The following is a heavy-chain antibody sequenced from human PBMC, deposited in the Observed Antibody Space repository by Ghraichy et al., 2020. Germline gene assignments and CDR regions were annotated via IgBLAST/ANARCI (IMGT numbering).Heavy chain of an antibody. CDR2: IYYSGST. V-gene: IGHV4-59*01. Sequence: NLSLTCTVSGGSISSYYWSWVRQPPGKGLEWIGYIYYSGSTNYNPSLKSRVTISVDTSKNQFSLKLSSVTAADTAVYYCARAGGQLEYYYYYGMDVWGQGTTVTVSS. D-gene: IGHD2-2*01. J-gene: IGHJ6*02. CDR3: ARAGGQLEYYYYYGMDV. CDR1: GGSISSYY.